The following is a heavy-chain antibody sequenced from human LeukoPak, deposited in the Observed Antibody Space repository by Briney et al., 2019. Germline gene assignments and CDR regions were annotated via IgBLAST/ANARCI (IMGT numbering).Heavy chain of an antibody. D-gene: IGHD6-19*01. Sequence: ASVKVSCKASGGTFSSYAISWVRQAPGQGLEWMGGIIPIFGTANYAQKFQGRVTITADESTSTAYVELSSLRSEDTAVYYCARGTSGWPGVDYWGQGALVTVSA. J-gene: IGHJ4*02. CDR1: GGTFSSYA. CDR2: IIPIFGTA. CDR3: ARGTSGWPGVDY. V-gene: IGHV1-69*13.